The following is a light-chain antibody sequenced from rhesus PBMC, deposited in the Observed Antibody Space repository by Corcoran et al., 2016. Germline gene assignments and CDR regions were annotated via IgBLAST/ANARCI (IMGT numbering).Light chain of an antibody. CDR3: CSYTTSSTFV. CDR2: DVS. V-gene: IGLV2S7*01. J-gene: IGLJ6*01. CDR1: SGDIGAFKS. Sequence: QSAPTQPPSVSGSPGQSVTLSCTGPSGDIGAFKSVPWYQQHPGKAPKVIIYDVSNRPSGVADPFSGSKSANTASLTISGLQAEDEADYYCCSYTTSSTFVFGGGTKLTVL.